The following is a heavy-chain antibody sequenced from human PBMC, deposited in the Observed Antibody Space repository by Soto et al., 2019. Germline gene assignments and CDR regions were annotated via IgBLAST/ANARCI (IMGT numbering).Heavy chain of an antibody. V-gene: IGHV3-21*01. CDR1: GFAFGSYT. Sequence: PGGSLRLSCAASGFAFGSYTINLVRQAPGKGLEWVSSISSSSGYIYYADSVKGRFTISRDNTKNSLYLQLNSLRAEDTAVYYCARTKEYSMYGPSPMDVWGQGTTATVSS. D-gene: IGHD4-4*01. CDR3: ARTKEYSMYGPSPMDV. J-gene: IGHJ6*02. CDR2: ISSSSGYI.